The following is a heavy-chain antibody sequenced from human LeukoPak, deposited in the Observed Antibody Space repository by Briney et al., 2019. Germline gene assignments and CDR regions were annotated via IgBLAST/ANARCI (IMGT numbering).Heavy chain of an antibody. CDR3: ARDQGAVAGSYNWFDP. V-gene: IGHV1-69*05. J-gene: IGHJ5*02. D-gene: IGHD6-19*01. CDR1: GGSFNNYA. CDR2: IIPVFGTA. Sequence: SVKVSCKASGGSFNNYAISWVRQAPGQGLEWMGGIIPVFGTADYAPKFQGRVTITTDESTNTVYMELSRLRSEDTAVYYCARDQGAVAGSYNWFDPWGQGTLVTVSS.